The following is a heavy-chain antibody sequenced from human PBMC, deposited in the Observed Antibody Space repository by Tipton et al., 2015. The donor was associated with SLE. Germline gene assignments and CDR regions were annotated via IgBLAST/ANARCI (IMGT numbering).Heavy chain of an antibody. Sequence: SLRLSCAASGFTFSSYSMNWVRQAPGKGLEWVSSISSSSSYIYYADSVKGRFTISRDNAKNSLYLQMNGLRAEDTGVYYCAREVAAVHNWFDPWGQGTLVTVSS. CDR3: AREVAAVHNWFDP. CDR1: GFTFSSYS. D-gene: IGHD2-2*01. J-gene: IGHJ5*02. CDR2: ISSSSSYI. V-gene: IGHV3-21*03.